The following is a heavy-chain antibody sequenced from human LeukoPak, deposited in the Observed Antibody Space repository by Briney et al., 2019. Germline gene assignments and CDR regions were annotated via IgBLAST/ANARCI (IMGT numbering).Heavy chain of an antibody. Sequence: GGSLRLSCAASGFTFSSYAMSWVRQAPGKGLEWVAYISGGGIGTYYADAVKGRFTISRDNSKNTMFLQMNSLRAEDTAVYHCARDRSGYANDAFDFWGQGTMVTVSS. J-gene: IGHJ3*01. CDR2: ISGGGIGT. V-gene: IGHV3-23*01. CDR1: GFTFSSYA. D-gene: IGHD3-3*01. CDR3: ARDRSGYANDAFDF.